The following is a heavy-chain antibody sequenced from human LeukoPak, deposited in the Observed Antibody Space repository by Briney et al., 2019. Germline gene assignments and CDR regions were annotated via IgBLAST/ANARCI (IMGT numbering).Heavy chain of an antibody. D-gene: IGHD3-9*01. CDR1: GGSISSYY. V-gene: IGHV4-59*08. CDR2: IYYSGST. J-gene: IGHJ4*02. Sequence: TSETLSLTCTVSGGSISSYYWSWIRQPPGRGLEWIGYIYYSGSTNYNPSLKSRVTISVDTSKNQFSLKMSSVTAADTDVYYCARRDKLKAFDYWGQGTLVTVSS. CDR3: ARRDKLKAFDY.